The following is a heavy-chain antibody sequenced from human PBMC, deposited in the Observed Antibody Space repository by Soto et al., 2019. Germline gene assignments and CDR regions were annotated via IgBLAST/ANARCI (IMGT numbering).Heavy chain of an antibody. Sequence: LSLTCSVSGGSVRSGGYYWTWLRQDPRKGLEWIGYIYDNVKTDYNPSLRSRTRISVDTSKNQFSLDLRSVTAADTAVYYCARGTSANSYFDYWGQGKTVTVSS. CDR3: ARGTSANSYFDY. J-gene: IGHJ4*02. CDR1: GGSVRSGGYY. V-gene: IGHV4-31*03. D-gene: IGHD1-1*01. CDR2: IYDNVKT.